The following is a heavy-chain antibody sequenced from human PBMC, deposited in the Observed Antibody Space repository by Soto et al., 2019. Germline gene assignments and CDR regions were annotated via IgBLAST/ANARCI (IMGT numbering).Heavy chain of an antibody. J-gene: IGHJ4*02. CDR2: ISGSGGST. D-gene: IGHD6-13*01. Sequence: EVQLLESGGGLVQPGGSLRLSCAASGFTFSSYAMSWVRQAPGKGLEWVSAISGSGGSTYYADSGKGRFTIARDNSKNTLYLQMNSLRAEDTAVYYCAKSILRSSWYSPQGYYWGQVTLVAVSS. CDR1: GFTFSSYA. V-gene: IGHV3-23*01. CDR3: AKSILRSSWYSPQGYY.